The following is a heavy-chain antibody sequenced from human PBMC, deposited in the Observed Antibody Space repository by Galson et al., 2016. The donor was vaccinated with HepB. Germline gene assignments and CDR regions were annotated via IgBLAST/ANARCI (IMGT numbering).Heavy chain of an antibody. J-gene: IGHJ4*02. CDR2: IDWDDVK. V-gene: IGHV2-70*12. Sequence: PALVKPTQTLTLTCTFSGFSLTTSGMSVTWIRQPPGRALEWLALIDWDDVKYYTTSLRTRLTISKDTSKNQVVLTMANMDPMDTATYFCAHRFRSNYYEFWGQGILVTVSS. CDR1: GFSLTTSGMS. CDR3: AHRFRSNYYEF.